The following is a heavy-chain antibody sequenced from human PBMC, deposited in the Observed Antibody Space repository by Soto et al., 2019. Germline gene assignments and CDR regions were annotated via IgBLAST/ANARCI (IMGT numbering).Heavy chain of an antibody. V-gene: IGHV3-30-3*01. CDR1: GFTFSPHA. CDR2: ISYEGSNE. Sequence: GGSLRLSCAASGFTFSPHAMHWVRQGPGKGLEWVAVISYEGSNEYYADSVKGRFTISRDNSKNTLYLQMNSLRAEDTAVYYCARVAYWGPGTQVTVSS. CDR3: ARVAY. J-gene: IGHJ4*02.